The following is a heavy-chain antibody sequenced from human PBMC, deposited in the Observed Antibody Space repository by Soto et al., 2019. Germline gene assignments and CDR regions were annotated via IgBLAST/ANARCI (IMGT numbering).Heavy chain of an antibody. V-gene: IGHV4-34*01. J-gene: IGHJ6*03. D-gene: IGHD3-10*01. CDR2: INDSGDI. CDR1: GGSFSGYQ. Sequence: QVQLQQWGAGLLKPSETLSLTCAVYGGSFSGYQWSWIRQTPGKGLEWIGGINDSGDINYNPSLKSRVTILVDSPKKEISPRLSSVTAADTAVYFCAGGLILWFGEVSRRGGYYYYMDVWGKGTTVTVSS. CDR3: AGGLILWFGEVSRRGGYYYYMDV.